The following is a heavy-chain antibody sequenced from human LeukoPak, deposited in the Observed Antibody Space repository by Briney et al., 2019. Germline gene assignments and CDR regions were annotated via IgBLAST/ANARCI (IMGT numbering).Heavy chain of an antibody. CDR2: ISGSGGST. CDR1: GFTFSSYA. J-gene: IGHJ5*02. V-gene: IGHV3-23*01. Sequence: GGSLRLSCAASGFTFSSYAMSWVRQAPGKGLEWVSAISGSGGSTYYADSVKGRFTISRDNSKNTLYLQMNSLRAEDTAVYYCAKGGGYCSGGSCGPWGQGTLVTVPS. CDR3: AKGGGYCSGGSCGP. D-gene: IGHD2-15*01.